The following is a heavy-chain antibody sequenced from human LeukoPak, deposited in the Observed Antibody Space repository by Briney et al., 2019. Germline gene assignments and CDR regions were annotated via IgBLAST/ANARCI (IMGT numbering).Heavy chain of an antibody. V-gene: IGHV3-21*01. CDR2: ISSSSNYI. Sequence: KPGGSLRLSCAASGFTFSSYSMNWVRQAPGKGLEWVSSISSSSNYIYYADSVKGRFTISRDNAKNSLYLQMNSLRAEDTAVYYCARSGYSSSLTDNWFDPWGQGTLVTVSS. D-gene: IGHD6-13*01. CDR1: GFTFSSYS. J-gene: IGHJ5*02. CDR3: ARSGYSSSLTDNWFDP.